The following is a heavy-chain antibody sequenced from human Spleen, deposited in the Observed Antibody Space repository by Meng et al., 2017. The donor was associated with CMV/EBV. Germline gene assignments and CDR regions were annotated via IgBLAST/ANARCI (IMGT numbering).Heavy chain of an antibody. D-gene: IGHD2-2*02. J-gene: IGHJ6*02. Sequence: SQTLSLTCAISGDSVSSNTAAWNWIRQSPSRGLEWLARTYYRSKWYNDYAISVNSRISINPDTSKNQFSLQLNSVTPEDTAVYYCAREYQVLYGAIYGMDVWGQGTTVTVS. V-gene: IGHV6-1*01. CDR3: AREYQVLYGAIYGMDV. CDR1: GDSVSSNTAA. CDR2: TYYRSKWYN.